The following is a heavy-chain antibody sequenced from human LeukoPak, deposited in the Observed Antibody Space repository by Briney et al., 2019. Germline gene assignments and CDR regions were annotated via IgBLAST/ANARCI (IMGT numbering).Heavy chain of an antibody. D-gene: IGHD2-2*01. CDR1: GGSFSGYY. CDR3: ARSVVPAALNWFDP. Sequence: SETLSLTWAVYGGSFSGYYWSWIRQPPGKGLEWIGEINHSGSTNYNPSLKSRVTISVDTSKNQFSLKLSSVTAADTAVYYCARSVVPAALNWFDPWGQGTLVTVSS. V-gene: IGHV4-34*01. CDR2: INHSGST. J-gene: IGHJ5*02.